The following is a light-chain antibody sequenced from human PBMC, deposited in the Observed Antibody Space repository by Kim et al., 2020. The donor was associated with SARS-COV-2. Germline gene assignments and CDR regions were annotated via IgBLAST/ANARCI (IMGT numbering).Light chain of an antibody. J-gene: IGLJ3*02. CDR1: SLRRYY. Sequence: SSELTQDPTVSVALGQTVKITCQGDSLRRYYASWYQQRPGQAPILVMYGKNIRPSGIPDRFSGSSSGNTATLTITGSQAEDEADFYCSSRGTRGDQWVFGGGTRVTVL. CDR2: GKN. V-gene: IGLV3-19*01. CDR3: SSRGTRGDQWV.